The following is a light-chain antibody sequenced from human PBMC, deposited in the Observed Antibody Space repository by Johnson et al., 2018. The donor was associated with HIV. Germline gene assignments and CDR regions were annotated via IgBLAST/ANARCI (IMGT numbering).Light chain of an antibody. CDR2: ENN. CDR3: GAWDSSLGAHYV. J-gene: IGLJ1*01. CDR1: SSNIGNNY. V-gene: IGLV1-51*02. Sequence: HSVLTQPPSVSAAPGQKVTISCSGSSSNIGNNYVSWYQQLPGTAPKLLIYENNKRPSGIPDRFSASMSGTSATLDITGLQTGDEGYYYCGAWDSSLGAHYVFGTGTRVTVL.